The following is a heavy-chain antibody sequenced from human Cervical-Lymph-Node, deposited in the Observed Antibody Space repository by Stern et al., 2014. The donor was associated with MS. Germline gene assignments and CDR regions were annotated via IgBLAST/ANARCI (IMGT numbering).Heavy chain of an antibody. CDR1: GFSFSRYA. V-gene: IGHV3-33*01. J-gene: IGHJ4*02. D-gene: IGHD6-13*01. Sequence: VQLVESGGGVVKPGRSLRLSCAASGFSFSRYAMHWVRQAPGKGLELVALIWYDASNPYYADSVTGRFTISRDNCKNTLYLQMNSRRAEDTAVYYCASAYSSSHYYFDYWGQGTLVTVSS. CDR2: IWYDASNP. CDR3: ASAYSSSHYYFDY.